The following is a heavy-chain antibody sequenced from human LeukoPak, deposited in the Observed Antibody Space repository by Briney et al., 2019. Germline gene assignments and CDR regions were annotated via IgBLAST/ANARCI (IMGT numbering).Heavy chain of an antibody. V-gene: IGHV4-38-2*01. CDR3: ARRYPSWWYFDL. D-gene: IGHD1-1*01. CDR1: GYSISSGYY. J-gene: IGHJ2*01. Sequence: KPSETLSLTCAVSGYSISSGYYWGWIRQPPGKGLEWIGSIYHSGSTYYNPSLKSRVTISVDTSKNQFSLKLSSVTAADTAMYYCARRYPSWWYFDLWGRGTLVTVSS. CDR2: IYHSGST.